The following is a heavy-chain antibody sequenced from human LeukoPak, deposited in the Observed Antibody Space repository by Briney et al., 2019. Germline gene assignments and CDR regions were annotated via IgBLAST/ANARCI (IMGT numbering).Heavy chain of an antibody. D-gene: IGHD6-13*01. Sequence: PGGSLRLSCAASGFTFSSYAMSWVRQAPGKGLEWVSAISGSGGSTYYADSVKVRFTISRDNSKNTLYLQMNSLRAEDTAVYYCAKDKRRIAAADYFDYWGQGTLVTVSS. J-gene: IGHJ4*02. CDR2: ISGSGGST. CDR3: AKDKRRIAAADYFDY. V-gene: IGHV3-23*01. CDR1: GFTFSSYA.